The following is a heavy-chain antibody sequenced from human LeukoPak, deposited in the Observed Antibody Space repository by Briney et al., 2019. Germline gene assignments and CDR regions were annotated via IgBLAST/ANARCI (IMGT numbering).Heavy chain of an antibody. CDR2: IKQDGSEK. J-gene: IGHJ4*02. Sequence: GGSLRLSCAASGFTFSSYWMSWVRQAPGKGLEWVANIKQDGSEKYYVDSVKGRFTISRDNAKNSLYLQMNSLRAEDTAVYYCASYLNSHDYGDYGVNYWGQGTLVTVSS. D-gene: IGHD4-17*01. CDR1: GFTFSSYW. V-gene: IGHV3-7*01. CDR3: ASYLNSHDYGDYGVNY.